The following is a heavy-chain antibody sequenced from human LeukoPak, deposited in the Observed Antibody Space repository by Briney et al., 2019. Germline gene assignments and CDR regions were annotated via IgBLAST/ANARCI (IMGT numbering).Heavy chain of an antibody. V-gene: IGHV3-48*03. Sequence: GGSLRLSCAASGFTFSSYEMNWVCQAPGKGLEWVSYISSSGSTIYYADSVKGRFTISRDNAKNSLYLQMNSLRAEDTAVYYCARERMYYFDYWGQGTLVTVSS. CDR1: GFTFSSYE. CDR2: ISSSGSTI. CDR3: ARERMYYFDY. J-gene: IGHJ4*02.